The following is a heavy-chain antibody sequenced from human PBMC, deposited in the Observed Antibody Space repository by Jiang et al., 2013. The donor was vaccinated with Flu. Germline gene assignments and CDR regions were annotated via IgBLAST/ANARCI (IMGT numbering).Heavy chain of an antibody. D-gene: IGHD3-16*01. J-gene: IGHJ5*02. Sequence: QLLESGGGVGTAWGVPSRLSCAASGFTFSSYAMSWVRQAPGKGLEWVSAISGSGGSTYYADSVKGRFTISRDNSKNTLYLQMNSLRAEDTAVYYCAKVGRMITFGGGLRGWFDPWGQGTLVTVSS. CDR2: ISGSGGST. CDR3: AKVGRMITFGGGLRGWFDP. CDR1: GFTFSSYA. V-gene: IGHV3-23*01.